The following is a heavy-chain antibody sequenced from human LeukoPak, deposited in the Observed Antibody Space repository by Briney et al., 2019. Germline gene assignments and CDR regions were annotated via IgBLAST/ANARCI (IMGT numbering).Heavy chain of an antibody. CDR3: ARGYSGSYFADY. V-gene: IGHV4-59*01. CDR2: IYYSGST. CDR1: GGSISSYY. J-gene: IGHJ4*02. Sequence: PSETLSLTCTVSGGSISSYYWSWIRQPPGKGLEWIGYIYYSGSTNYNPSLKSRVTISVDTSKNQFSLKLSSVTAADTAVYYCARGYSGSYFADYWGQGTLVTVSS. D-gene: IGHD1-26*01.